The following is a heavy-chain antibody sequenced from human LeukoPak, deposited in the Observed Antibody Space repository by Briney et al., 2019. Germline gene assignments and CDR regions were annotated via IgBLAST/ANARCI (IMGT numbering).Heavy chain of an antibody. CDR3: AVKDGGYSYGYASV. D-gene: IGHD5-18*01. Sequence: GGSLRLSCAASGFSFTSYAMTWVRQAPGKGLEWVSAISGSGGSTYYADSVKGRFTISRDNSKNTLYLQMNSLRAEDTAVYYCAVKDGGYSYGYASVWGQGTLVTVSS. J-gene: IGHJ4*02. CDR2: ISGSGGST. V-gene: IGHV3-23*01. CDR1: GFSFTSYA.